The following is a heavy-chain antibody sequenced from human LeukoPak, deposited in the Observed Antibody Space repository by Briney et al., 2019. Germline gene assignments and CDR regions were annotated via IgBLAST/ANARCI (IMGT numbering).Heavy chain of an antibody. Sequence: GGSLRLSCAASGFTFSSYAMSWVRQAPGKGLEWVSGISGSGGSTSYADSVKGRFTISRDNSKNTLYLQMHSPRADATAVYYCAKTLKYRSGLLYYWGQGTLGTGSS. V-gene: IGHV3-23*01. CDR1: GFTFSSYA. D-gene: IGHD2/OR15-2a*01. J-gene: IGHJ4*02. CDR2: ISGSGGST. CDR3: AKTLKYRSGLLYY.